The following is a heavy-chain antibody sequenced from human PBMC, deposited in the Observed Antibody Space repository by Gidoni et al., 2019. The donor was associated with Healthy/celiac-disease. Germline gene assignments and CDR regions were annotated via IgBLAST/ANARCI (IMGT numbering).Heavy chain of an antibody. CDR1: GFTSSSYA. CDR3: ARDGAYCGGDCYSVGIAANYYFDY. V-gene: IGHV3-30-3*01. CDR2: ISYDGSNK. J-gene: IGHJ4*02. Sequence: QVQLVESGGGVVQPGRSLSISCAASGFTSSSYAMHWVRQAPGKGLEWVAVISYDGSNKYYADSVKGRFTISRDNSKNTLYLQMNSLRAEDTAVYYWARDGAYCGGDCYSVGIAANYYFDYWGQGTLVTVSS. D-gene: IGHD2-21*02.